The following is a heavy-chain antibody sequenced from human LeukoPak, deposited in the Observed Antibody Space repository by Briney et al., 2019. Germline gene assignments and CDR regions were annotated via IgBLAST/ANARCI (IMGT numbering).Heavy chain of an antibody. J-gene: IGHJ5*02. Sequence: GGSLRLSCAASGFTFSNYWMHWVRQAPGKGLVWVSRINSDGSSTRYADSVKGRFTISRDNAKNTLYPQMNSLRAEDTAVYYCARGSYSSGWDPRGQGTLVTVSS. CDR2: INSDGSST. D-gene: IGHD6-19*01. V-gene: IGHV3-74*01. CDR3: ARGSYSSGWDP. CDR1: GFTFSNYW.